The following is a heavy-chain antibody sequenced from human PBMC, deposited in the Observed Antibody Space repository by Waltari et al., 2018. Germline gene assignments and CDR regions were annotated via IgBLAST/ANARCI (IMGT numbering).Heavy chain of an antibody. Sequence: HLQESGPGLVKPSQTLSLTCTAPGDSISNGAYYWTWIRQHPEKGLEWIGYIYHTGDTYHNPSLRGRLTMSVDTSKNQFSLRLSSVTAADTAVYYCARGTAGGSYFFDYWGQGTLVTVSS. D-gene: IGHD2-15*01. J-gene: IGHJ4*02. V-gene: IGHV4-31*03. CDR3: ARGTAGGSYFFDY. CDR2: IYHTGDT. CDR1: GDSISNGAYY.